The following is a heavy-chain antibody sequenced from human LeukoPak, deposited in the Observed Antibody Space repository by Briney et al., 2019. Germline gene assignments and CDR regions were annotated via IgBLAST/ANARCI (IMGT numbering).Heavy chain of an antibody. CDR1: GFTFSNYW. CDR3: AKNLLGSEAYSWYFDL. D-gene: IGHD2-15*01. Sequence: GGSLRLSCAASGFTFSNYWMHWVRQAPGKGLVWVSRINSDGSSISYADSVKGRFTISRDNSKNTLYLQMNSLRAEDTAVYFCAKNLLGSEAYSWYFDLWGRGTLVTVSS. CDR2: INSDGSSI. V-gene: IGHV3-74*01. J-gene: IGHJ2*01.